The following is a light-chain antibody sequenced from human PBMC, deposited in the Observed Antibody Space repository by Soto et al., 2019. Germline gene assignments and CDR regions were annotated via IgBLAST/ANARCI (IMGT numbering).Light chain of an antibody. J-gene: IGKJ2*01. CDR3: QQSHSTPPDT. CDR1: QDISNH. CDR2: GAS. V-gene: IGKV1-39*01. Sequence: DIQMTQFPSSQSASVGERVTITCRASQDISNHLNWYQQKPGKAPNLLIYGASSLQSGVPPRFSGSGSGTDFTLTISNLQPEDYATYYCQQSHSTPPDTFGQGTKLEIK.